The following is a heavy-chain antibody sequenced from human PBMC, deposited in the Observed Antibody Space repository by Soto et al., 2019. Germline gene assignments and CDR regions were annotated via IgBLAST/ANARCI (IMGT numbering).Heavy chain of an antibody. D-gene: IGHD5-12*01. CDR3: ARQDGYALYYFDS. J-gene: IGHJ4*02. V-gene: IGHV5-51*01. CDR1: GYSFNNYW. Sequence: GESLKIPCKGSGYSFNNYWIGWVRQMPGKGLEWMGIIYPGDSDTRYSPSFRGQVTISADKSISSAYLQWSSLKASDTAMYYCARQDGYALYYFDSWGQGTLVTVSS. CDR2: IYPGDSDT.